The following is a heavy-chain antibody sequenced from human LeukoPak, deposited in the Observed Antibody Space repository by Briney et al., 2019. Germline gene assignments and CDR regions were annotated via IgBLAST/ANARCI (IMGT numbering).Heavy chain of an antibody. V-gene: IGHV3-30*02. J-gene: IGHJ4*02. D-gene: IGHD3-22*01. Sequence: PGGSLRLSCAASGFTFDDYGMTWVRQAPGKGLEWVAFIRYDGSNKYYADSVKGRFTISRDNSKNTLYLEMSSLRAEDTAVYYCAKSGYNYDSNAYPFIDYWGQGTLVTVSS. CDR3: AKSGYNYDSNAYPFIDY. CDR2: IRYDGSNK. CDR1: GFTFDDYG.